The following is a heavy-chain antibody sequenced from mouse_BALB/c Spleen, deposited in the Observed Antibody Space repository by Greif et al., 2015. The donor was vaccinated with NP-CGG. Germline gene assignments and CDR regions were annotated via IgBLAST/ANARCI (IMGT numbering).Heavy chain of an antibody. V-gene: IGHV14-3*02. CDR1: GFNIKDTY. Sequence: VQLKESGAELVKPGASVKLSCTASGFNIKDTYMHWVKQRPEQGLEWIGRIDPANGNTKYDPKFQGKATITADTSSNTAYLQLSSLTSEDTAVYYCARGTTATGDYWGQGTTLTVSS. D-gene: IGHD1-2*01. J-gene: IGHJ2*01. CDR2: IDPANGNT. CDR3: ARGTTATGDY.